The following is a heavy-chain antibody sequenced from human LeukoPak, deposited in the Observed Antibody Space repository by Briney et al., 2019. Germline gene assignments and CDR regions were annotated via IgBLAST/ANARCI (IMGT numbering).Heavy chain of an antibody. CDR1: GYSISSGYY. V-gene: IGHV4-38-2*02. Sequence: SETLSLTCALSGYSISSGYYWGWIRQPPGKGLEWIGRFYHSGNTYYNPSLKSRVTISVDTSKKQFSLKLSSVTAADTAVYYCARDLLSYSYGWYYFDYWGQGTLVTVSS. J-gene: IGHJ4*02. D-gene: IGHD5-18*01. CDR2: FYHSGNT. CDR3: ARDLLSYSYGWYYFDY.